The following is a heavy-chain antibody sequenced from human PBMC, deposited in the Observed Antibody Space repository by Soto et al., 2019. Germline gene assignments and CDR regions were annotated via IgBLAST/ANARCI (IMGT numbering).Heavy chain of an antibody. CDR3: ARAHDYDFWSGFLFYGMDV. V-gene: IGHV3-23*01. D-gene: IGHD3-3*01. J-gene: IGHJ6*02. Sequence: GSLRLSGAASIFTCSNYAMSWVRQAPGKGLEWVSGISSTGGSTYYADSVKGRFTISRDNSKNTLDLQMSSLRAEDTAIYYCARAHDYDFWSGFLFYGMDVWGQGTTVTVSS. CDR2: ISSTGGST. CDR1: IFTCSNYA.